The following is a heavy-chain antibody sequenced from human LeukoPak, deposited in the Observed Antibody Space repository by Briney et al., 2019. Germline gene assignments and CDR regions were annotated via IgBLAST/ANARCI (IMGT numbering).Heavy chain of an antibody. D-gene: IGHD5-24*01. CDR2: ISSSNYI. CDR1: GFTFNTYS. J-gene: IGHJ4*02. V-gene: IGHV3-21*01. CDR3: AREGGYNIGYPFDY. Sequence: PGGSLRLSCAASGFTFNTYSMNWVRQAPGKGLEWVSSISSSNYIYYADSVKGRFTISRDNAKNSLYLQMNSLRAEDTAVYYCAREGGYNIGYPFDYWGQGTLVTVSS.